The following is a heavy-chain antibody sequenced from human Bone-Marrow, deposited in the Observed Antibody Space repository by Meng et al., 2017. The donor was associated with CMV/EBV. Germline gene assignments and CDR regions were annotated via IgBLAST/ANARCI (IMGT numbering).Heavy chain of an antibody. V-gene: IGHV4-59*01. CDR2: IYYSGST. CDR1: GGSISSYY. J-gene: IGHJ4*02. D-gene: IGHD1-26*01. Sequence: SETLSLTCTVSGGSISSYYWSWIRQPPGKGLEWIGYIYYSGSTNYNPSLKSRVTISVDTSKNQFSLKLSSVTAADTAVYYCARDRGELVGAPVVWGQGTLVTVSS. CDR3: ARDRGELVGAPVV.